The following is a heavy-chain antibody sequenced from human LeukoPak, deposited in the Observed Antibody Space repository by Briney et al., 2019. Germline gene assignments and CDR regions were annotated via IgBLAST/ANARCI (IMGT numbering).Heavy chain of an antibody. V-gene: IGHV1-46*01. Sequence: ASVEVSCKASGYTFTSYYMHWVRQAPGQGLEWMGIINPSGGSTSYAQKFQGRVTMTRDTSTSTVYMELSSLRSEDTAVYYCAREIGPRQLHLWGSAFDYWGQGTLVTVSS. CDR1: GYTFTSYY. J-gene: IGHJ4*02. D-gene: IGHD5-18*01. CDR2: INPSGGST. CDR3: AREIGPRQLHLWGSAFDY.